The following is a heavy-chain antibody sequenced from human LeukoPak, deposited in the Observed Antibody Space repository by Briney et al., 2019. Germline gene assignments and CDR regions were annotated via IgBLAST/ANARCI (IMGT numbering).Heavy chain of an antibody. CDR1: GFTVSSNY. CDR2: IYSGGST. D-gene: IGHD4-11*01. CDR3: ARHTVTTARGFYYYYYMDV. J-gene: IGHJ6*03. V-gene: IGHV3-53*01. Sequence: PGGSLRLSCAASGFTVSSNYMSWVRQAPGKGLEWVSVIYSGGSTYYADSVKGRFTISRDNSKNTLYLQMNSLRAEDTAVYYCARHTVTTARGFYYYYYMDVWGKGTTVTVSS.